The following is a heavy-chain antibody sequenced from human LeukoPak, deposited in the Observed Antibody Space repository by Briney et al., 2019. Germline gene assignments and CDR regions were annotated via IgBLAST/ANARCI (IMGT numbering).Heavy chain of an antibody. J-gene: IGHJ6*02. CDR3: ARELIAAAAGNYYYYYGMDV. CDR2: IXXXXGGT. D-gene: IGHD6-25*01. V-gene: IGHV1-2*04. Sequence: IXXXXGGTNYAQKFQGWVTMTRDTSISTAYMELSRLRSDDTAVYYCARELIAAAAGNYYYYYGMDVWGQGTTVTVSS.